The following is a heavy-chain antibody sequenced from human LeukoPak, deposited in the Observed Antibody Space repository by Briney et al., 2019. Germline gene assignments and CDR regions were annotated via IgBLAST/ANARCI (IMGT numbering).Heavy chain of an antibody. CDR3: ASMGYYYDSSGYYRY. D-gene: IGHD3-22*01. J-gene: IGHJ4*02. V-gene: IGHV1-3*01. CDR1: GYTFTSYA. CDR2: INAGNGNT. Sequence: ASVKVSCKASGYTFTSYAMHWVRQAPGQRLEWMGWINAGNGNTKYSQKFQGRVTITRDTSASTAYMELSSLRSEDTAVYYCASMGYYYDSSGYYRYWGQGTLVTVSS.